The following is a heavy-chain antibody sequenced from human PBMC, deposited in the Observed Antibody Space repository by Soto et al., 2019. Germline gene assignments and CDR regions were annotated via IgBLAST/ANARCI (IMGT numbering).Heavy chain of an antibody. V-gene: IGHV3-23*01. CDR3: AKDLDSGSYDY. J-gene: IGHJ4*02. Sequence: EVQLLESGGGLVQPGGSLRLSCASSGFTFSSYAMSWVRQAPGKGLEWVSAISDSGGSTYYADSVKGRFTVSRDNSKNTLYLQMNSLRAEDTAVYYCAKDLDSGSYDYWGQGTLVTVSS. CDR2: ISDSGGST. D-gene: IGHD1-26*01. CDR1: GFTFSSYA.